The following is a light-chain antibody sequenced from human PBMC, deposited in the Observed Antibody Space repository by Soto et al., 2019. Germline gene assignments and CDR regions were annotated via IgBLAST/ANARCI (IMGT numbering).Light chain of an antibody. CDR1: QSLIHSDGSTY. J-gene: IGKJ1*01. Sequence: DVVMTQSPLSLPVTLGQPASISCRSSQSLIHSDGSTYLNWFQQRPGQTPRRLTYEISDRDSGVQDRFRGSGSGTDFTLKISRVEAEDVGVYYCLQATRWPWTFGQGTEVEIK. CDR3: LQATRWPWT. CDR2: EIS. V-gene: IGKV2-30*02.